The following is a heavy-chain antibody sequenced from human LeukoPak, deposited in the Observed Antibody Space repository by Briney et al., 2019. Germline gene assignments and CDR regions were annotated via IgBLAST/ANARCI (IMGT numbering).Heavy chain of an antibody. J-gene: IGHJ4*02. V-gene: IGHV3-21*04. CDR3: AKESGNDWSYDY. CDR2: ISSSSSYT. D-gene: IGHD4-23*01. Sequence: GGSLRLSCAASGFTFSSYSMNWVRQAPGKGLEWVSSISSSSSYTYYADSVKGRFTISRDNSKNTLYLQMNSLRAEDTAVYYCAKESGNDWSYDYWGQGTLVTVSS. CDR1: GFTFSSYS.